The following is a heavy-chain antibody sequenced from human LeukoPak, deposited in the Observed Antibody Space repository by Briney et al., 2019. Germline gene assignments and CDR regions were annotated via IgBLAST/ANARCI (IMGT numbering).Heavy chain of an antibody. CDR1: GFTFDNYA. CDR3: AKVKGGSGPFDD. D-gene: IGHD6-19*01. J-gene: IGHJ4*02. CDR2: ISKRGGST. Sequence: VGSLRLSCAASGFTFDNYAMTWVRQGPGKGLEWVSSISKRGGSTYYADSVKGRFTISRDSSKNTLHLQMNTLRAEDTAVYYCAKVKGGSGPFDDWGQGTLVTVSS. V-gene: IGHV3-23*01.